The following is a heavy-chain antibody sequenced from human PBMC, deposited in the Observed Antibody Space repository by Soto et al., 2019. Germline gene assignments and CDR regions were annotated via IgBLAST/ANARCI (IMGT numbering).Heavy chain of an antibody. CDR1: GYAFSNYG. CDR3: ARERRWEPLLY. D-gene: IGHD1-26*01. J-gene: IGHJ4*02. V-gene: IGHV1-18*01. Sequence: QVQLVQSGPEVKKPGASVKVSCKGSGYAFSNYGVTWVRQAPGQGLERLGWVSAYNRNTDYAQKFEDRATMTIDTSTNTAYSALRGLTPDDTAVYYCARERRWEPLLYWGQGTL. CDR2: VSAYNRNT.